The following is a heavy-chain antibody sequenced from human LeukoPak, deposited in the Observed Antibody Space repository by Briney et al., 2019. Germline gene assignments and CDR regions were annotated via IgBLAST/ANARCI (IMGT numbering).Heavy chain of an antibody. CDR2: INPNSGGT. CDR1: GYTFTSYY. CDR3: APGPGWFDP. D-gene: IGHD7-27*01. V-gene: IGHV1-2*06. Sequence: APVKVSCKASGYTFTSYYMHWVRQAPGQGLEWMGRINPNSGGTNYAQKFQGRVTMTRDTSISTAYMELSGLTSDDTAVYYCAPGPGWFDPWGQGTLVTVSS. J-gene: IGHJ5*02.